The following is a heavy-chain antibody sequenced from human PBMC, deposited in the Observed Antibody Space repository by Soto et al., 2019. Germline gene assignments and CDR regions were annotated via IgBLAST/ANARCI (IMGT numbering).Heavy chain of an antibody. J-gene: IGHJ1*01. CDR3: ASLGVRHCTNGVWHLFQH. D-gene: IGHD2-8*01. Sequence: EVQLLESGGALVQPGGSLRLSCAASGFTFGNYALSWVRQAPGKGLEWVSKIGGGGGDTHYEGSVEGRFTISRDNSKNTPFLQMNGLRVEDTAVYYCASLGVRHCTNGVWHLFQHWGQGTLVTVSS. CDR2: IGGGGGDT. CDR1: GFTFGNYA. V-gene: IGHV3-23*01.